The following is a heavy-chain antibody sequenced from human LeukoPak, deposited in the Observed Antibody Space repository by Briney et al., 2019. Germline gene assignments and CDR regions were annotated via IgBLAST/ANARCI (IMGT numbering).Heavy chain of an antibody. CDR3: ARPGEMTTVTFFDY. J-gene: IGHJ4*02. CDR1: GYSFTSYW. V-gene: IGHV5-51*01. CDR2: IYPGDSDT. Sequence: GESLNISCKGSGYSFTSYWIGWVRQMPGKGLGWMGIIYPGDSDTRYSPSFQGQVTISADKSISTAYLQWSSLKAADTAMYYCARPGEMTTVTFFDYWGQGTLVTVSS. D-gene: IGHD4-17*01.